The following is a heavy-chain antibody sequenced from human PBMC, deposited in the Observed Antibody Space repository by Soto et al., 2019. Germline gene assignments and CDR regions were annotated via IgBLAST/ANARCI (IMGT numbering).Heavy chain of an antibody. CDR1: GGSISSYY. V-gene: IGHV4-59*08. CDR3: ATMDAFNDYGDYGY. Sequence: SETLSLTCTVSGGSISSYYWSWIRQPPGKGLEWIGYIYYSGSTNYNPSLKSRVTISVDTSKNQFSLKLSSVTAADTAVYYCATMDAFNDYGDYGYWGQGTLVTVS. CDR2: IYYSGST. J-gene: IGHJ4*02. D-gene: IGHD4-17*01.